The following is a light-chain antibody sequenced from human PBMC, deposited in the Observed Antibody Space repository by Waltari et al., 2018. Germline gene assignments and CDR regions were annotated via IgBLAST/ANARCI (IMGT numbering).Light chain of an antibody. Sequence: QSALTQPPSASGSPGQSVTIPCAGTSSDVGGYNYVPWYQQHPGKAPKLMIYEVARRPSGVPDRFSGSKSGNTASLTVSGLQAEDEADYYCSSYAGSKNYVFGTGTKVTVL. CDR1: SSDVGGYNY. V-gene: IGLV2-8*01. CDR3: SSYAGSKNYV. CDR2: EVA. J-gene: IGLJ1*01.